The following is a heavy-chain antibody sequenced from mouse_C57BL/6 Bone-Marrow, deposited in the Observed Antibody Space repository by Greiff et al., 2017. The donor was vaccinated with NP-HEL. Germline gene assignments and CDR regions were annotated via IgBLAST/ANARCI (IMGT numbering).Heavy chain of an antibody. Sequence: VQLKESGPVLVKPGASVKMSCKASGYTFTDYYMNWVKQSHGKSLEWIGVINPYNGGTSYNQKFKGKATLTVDKSSSTAYMELNSLTSEDSAVYYCASLYGPWFAYWGQGTLVTVSA. CDR1: GYTFTDYY. J-gene: IGHJ3*01. V-gene: IGHV1-19*01. D-gene: IGHD1-1*01. CDR3: ASLYGPWFAY. CDR2: INPYNGGT.